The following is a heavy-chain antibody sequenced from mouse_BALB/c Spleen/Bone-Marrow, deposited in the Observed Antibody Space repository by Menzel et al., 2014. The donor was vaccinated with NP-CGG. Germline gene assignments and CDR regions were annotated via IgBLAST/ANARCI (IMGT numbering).Heavy chain of an antibody. Sequence: EVQLQQSGTVLARPGASVKMSCKASGYTFTSFWMHWVKQRPGQGLEWIGAVYHGNNDTNYNQNFKGKAKLTAVTSTSTAYMEFSSLTNEDSAVYYCTRYFYGGRDWYFDVWGAGTTVTVSS. CDR3: TRYFYGGRDWYFDV. CDR1: GYTFTSFW. V-gene: IGHV1-5*01. J-gene: IGHJ1*01. D-gene: IGHD1-1*01. CDR2: VYHGNNDT.